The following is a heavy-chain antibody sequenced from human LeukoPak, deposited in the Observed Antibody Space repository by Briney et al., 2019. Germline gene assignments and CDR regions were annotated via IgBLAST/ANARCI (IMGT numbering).Heavy chain of an antibody. D-gene: IGHD4-17*01. CDR1: GFTFSSYA. J-gene: IGHJ6*02. CDR2: NSGSGGST. Sequence: GGSLRLSCAASGFTFSSYAMSWVRQAPVKGLEWASANSGSGGSTYYADSVKGRFTISRDNSKNTLYLQMNSLRAEDTAVYYCAKTGGAYGYYGMDVWGQGTTVTVSS. CDR3: AKTGGAYGYYGMDV. V-gene: IGHV3-23*01.